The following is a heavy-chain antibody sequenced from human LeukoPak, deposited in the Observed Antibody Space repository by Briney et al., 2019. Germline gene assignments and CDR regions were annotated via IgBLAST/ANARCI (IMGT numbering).Heavy chain of an antibody. D-gene: IGHD3-22*01. V-gene: IGHV4-39*01. Sequence: SETLSLTCTVSGGSISSSSYYWGWIRQPPGKGLEWIGSIYYSGSTYYNPSLKGRVTISVDTSKNQFSLKLSSVTAADTAVYYCARGLRITMIVVVITTSYYFDYWGQGTLVTVSS. CDR2: IYYSGST. J-gene: IGHJ4*02. CDR3: ARGLRITMIVVVITTSYYFDY. CDR1: GGSISSSSYY.